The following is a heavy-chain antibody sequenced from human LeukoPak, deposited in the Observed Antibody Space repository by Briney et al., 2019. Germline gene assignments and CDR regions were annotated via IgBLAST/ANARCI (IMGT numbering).Heavy chain of an antibody. D-gene: IGHD6-13*01. V-gene: IGHV4-38-2*01. Sequence: PSETLSLTCAVSGYSISRGYYWGWFRQPPGKGLEWIGCIFHSGNTYYNPSLKSRVSISVDTSKNHFSLKLTSVTAADSAVYYCARQGGSSSPYYYYYMDVWGKGTTVTVSS. CDR2: IFHSGNT. CDR1: GYSISRGYY. J-gene: IGHJ6*03. CDR3: ARQGGSSSPYYYYYMDV.